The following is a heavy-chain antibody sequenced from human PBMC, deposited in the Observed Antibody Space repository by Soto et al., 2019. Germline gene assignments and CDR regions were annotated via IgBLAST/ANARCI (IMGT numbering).Heavy chain of an antibody. V-gene: IGHV4-61*01. D-gene: IGHD1-1*01. CDR1: GGSVSSGSYY. CDR3: ARERTGDPKFFDY. J-gene: IGHJ4*02. Sequence: PSETLSLTCTVSGGSVSSGSYYWSWIRQPPGKGLEWIGYIYYSGTTHYNPSLKSRVTISVDTSKKQFSLKLTSVTAADTAVYYCARERTGDPKFFDYWGRGTLVTVYS. CDR2: IYYSGTT.